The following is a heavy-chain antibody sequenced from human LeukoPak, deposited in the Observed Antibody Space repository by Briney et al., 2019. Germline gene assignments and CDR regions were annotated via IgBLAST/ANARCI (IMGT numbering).Heavy chain of an antibody. CDR3: AKTTGKTYYYGSGSYGGNC. J-gene: IGHJ4*02. Sequence: GGSLRLSCAASGFTFSSYAMSWVRQAPGKGLEWVSAISGSGGSTYYADSVKGRFTISRDNSKNTLYLQMNSLRAEDTAVYYCAKTTGKTYYYGSGSYGGNCWGQGTLVTVSS. D-gene: IGHD3-10*01. V-gene: IGHV3-23*01. CDR1: GFTFSSYA. CDR2: ISGSGGST.